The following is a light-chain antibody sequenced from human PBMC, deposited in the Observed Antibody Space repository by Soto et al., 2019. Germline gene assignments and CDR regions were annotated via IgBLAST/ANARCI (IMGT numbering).Light chain of an antibody. CDR1: QSISSY. CDR2: AAS. Sequence: DIQMTQSQSSLSASVGDRVTITCRASQSISSYLNWYQQKPGKAPKLLIYAASSLQSGVPSRFSGSGSGTDFTLTISSLQPEDFATYYCQQSYSTPWTFGQGAKVDSK. J-gene: IGKJ1*01. CDR3: QQSYSTPWT. V-gene: IGKV1-39*01.